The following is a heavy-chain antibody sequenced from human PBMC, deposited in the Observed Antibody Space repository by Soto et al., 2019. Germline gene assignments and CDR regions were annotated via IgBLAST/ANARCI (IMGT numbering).Heavy chain of an antibody. CDR1: GFTFNSYA. J-gene: IGHJ5*02. CDR2: ISGSSGGT. V-gene: IGHV3-23*01. D-gene: IGHD5-18*01. Sequence: EVQLLESGGGLVQPGGSLRLSCAASGFTFNSYAMNWVRRAPGKGLEWVSSISGSSGGTYYADSVKGRFTISRDNSKNMLFLQMNSLRAEDTAVYYCTRDDTPMGRKWFDPWGQGTLVSVSS. CDR3: TRDDTPMGRKWFDP.